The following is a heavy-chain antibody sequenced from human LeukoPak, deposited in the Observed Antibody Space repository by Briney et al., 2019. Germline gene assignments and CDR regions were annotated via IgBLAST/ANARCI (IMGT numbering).Heavy chain of an antibody. D-gene: IGHD6-13*01. CDR2: IYDSGST. V-gene: IGHV4-59*01. Sequence: SETLSLTCTVSGASINSYYWSWIRQPPGTGLEWIGCIYDSGSTDYNPSLKSRVTISVDTSKNQFSLKLTSVTAADTAMYYCARTSSSWLWGQGTLVTVSS. J-gene: IGHJ4*02. CDR3: ARTSSSWL. CDR1: GASINSYY.